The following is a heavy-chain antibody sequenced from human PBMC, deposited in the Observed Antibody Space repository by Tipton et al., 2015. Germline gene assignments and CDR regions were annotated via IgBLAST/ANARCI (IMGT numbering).Heavy chain of an antibody. V-gene: IGHV3-53*01. CDR3: ARDHRIAVAGRRSAPPRYYYYGLDV. J-gene: IGHJ6*02. Sequence: SLRLSCAASGFTVSSNSMTWVRQAPGKGLEWVSVIYSGGSTYYADSVKGRFTISRDNSKNTLYLQMNSLRAEDTAVYYCARDHRIAVAGRRSAPPRYYYYGLDVWGQGTTVTVSS. D-gene: IGHD6-19*01. CDR2: IYSGGST. CDR1: GFTVSSNS.